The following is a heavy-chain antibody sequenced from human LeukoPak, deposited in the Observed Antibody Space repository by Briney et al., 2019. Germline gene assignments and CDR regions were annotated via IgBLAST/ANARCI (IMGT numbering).Heavy chain of an antibody. CDR2: ISGSSRYI. J-gene: IGHJ6*03. Sequence: GGSLRLSCAASGFPFNFYGMTWVRQAPGKGLEWVSSISGSSRYILYADSVKGRFTISRDNATDSLYLQMNSLRVEDTAVYYCARALYYHASGNYYYYMDVWGKGTTVTVSS. CDR1: GFPFNFYG. D-gene: IGHD3-10*01. CDR3: ARALYYHASGNYYYYMDV. V-gene: IGHV3-21*01.